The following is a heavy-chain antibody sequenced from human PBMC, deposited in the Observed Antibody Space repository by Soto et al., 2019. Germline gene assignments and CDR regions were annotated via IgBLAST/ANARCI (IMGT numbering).Heavy chain of an antibody. CDR2: TNNSGST. Sequence: PSETLSLTCAVCGGSFSGGYCIWIRQPPGKGLEWIGETNNSGSTNYNPSLKSRVTISVDTSKNQFSLMLSSVTAADTAVYYCARREEYGDYGRDLYYYYYMDVWGKGTTVTVS. V-gene: IGHV4-34*01. CDR1: GGSFSGGY. J-gene: IGHJ6*03. CDR3: ARREEYGDYGRDLYYYYYMDV. D-gene: IGHD4-17*01.